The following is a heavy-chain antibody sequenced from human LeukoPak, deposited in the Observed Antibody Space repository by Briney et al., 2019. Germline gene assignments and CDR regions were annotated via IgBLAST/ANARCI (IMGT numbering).Heavy chain of an antibody. CDR3: ARDRGSSWYLARRGWFDP. CDR1: GFTFSSYS. V-gene: IGHV3-21*01. Sequence: PGGSLRLSCAASGFTFSSYSMNWVRQAPGKGLEWVSSISSSSSYIYYADSVKGRFTISRDNAKNSLYLQMNSLRAEDTAVYYCARDRGSSWYLARRGWFDPWGQGTLVTVSS. D-gene: IGHD6-13*01. J-gene: IGHJ5*02. CDR2: ISSSSSYI.